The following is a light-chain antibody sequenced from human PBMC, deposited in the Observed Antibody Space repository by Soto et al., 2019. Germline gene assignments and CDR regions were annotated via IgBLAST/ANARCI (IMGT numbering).Light chain of an antibody. V-gene: IGLV2-8*01. J-gene: IGLJ2*01. Sequence: QSALTQPPSASGSPGQSVTISCTGTSSDDGAYAYVSWYQQHPGKAPKLMIYEVSKRPSGVPDRFSGSKSGNMASLTVSGLQAEDEADYYCSSYAGSNNVVFGGGTKVTVL. CDR1: SSDDGAYAY. CDR3: SSYAGSNNVV. CDR2: EVS.